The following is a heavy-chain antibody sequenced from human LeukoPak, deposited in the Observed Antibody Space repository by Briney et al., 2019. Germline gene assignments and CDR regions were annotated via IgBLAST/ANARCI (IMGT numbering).Heavy chain of an antibody. D-gene: IGHD3-9*01. J-gene: IGHJ4*02. Sequence: GGSLRLSCAGSGFNFSSFVMTWVRQTPGKGLEWVSSISASGRGTYYADSVKGRFTISRDNAKNSVYLQMSSLRAEDTAVYYCATNIDWRFAYWGQGTLVTVSS. CDR3: ATNIDWRFAY. V-gene: IGHV3-21*01. CDR2: ISASGRGT. CDR1: GFNFSSFV.